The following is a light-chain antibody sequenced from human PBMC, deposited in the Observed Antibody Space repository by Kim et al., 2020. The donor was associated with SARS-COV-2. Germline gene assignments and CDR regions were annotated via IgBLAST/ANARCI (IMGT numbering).Light chain of an antibody. CDR3: QVWDSSSDHRV. V-gene: IGLV3-21*04. CDR1: NIGSKS. Sequence: SYELTHPPSVSVAPGKTARITCGGNNIGSKSVHWYQQKPGQAPVLVIYYDSDRPSGIPERFSGSNSGNTATLTISRVEAGDEADYYCQVWDSSSDHRVFGTGTKVTVL. CDR2: YDS. J-gene: IGLJ1*01.